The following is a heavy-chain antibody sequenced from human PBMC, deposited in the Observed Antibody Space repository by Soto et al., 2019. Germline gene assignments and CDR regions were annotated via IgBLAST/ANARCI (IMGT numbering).Heavy chain of an antibody. CDR1: GYTFTGYY. J-gene: IGHJ4*02. CDR2: INPNSGGT. V-gene: IGHV1-2*02. D-gene: IGHD3-22*01. CDR3: ARATSPYYYDSSRYYYRYYFDY. Sequence: ASVKVSCKASGYTFTGYYMHWVRQAPGQGLEWMGWINPNSGGTNYAQKFQGRVTMTRDTSISTAYMELSRLRSDDTAVYYCARATSPYYYDSSRYYYRYYFDYWGQGTLATVSS.